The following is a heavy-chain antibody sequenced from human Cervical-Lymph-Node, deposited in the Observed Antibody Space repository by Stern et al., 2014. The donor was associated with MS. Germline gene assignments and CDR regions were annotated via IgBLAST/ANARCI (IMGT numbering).Heavy chain of an antibody. CDR2: IYYSGST. Sequence: QVQLQESGPGLVKPSETLSLTCTVSGGSISSYYWSWIRQPPGKGLEWIGYIYYSGSTNYNPSLKRRVTISVDTSKNQFSLKLSSVTAADTAVYYCARLTGDLLYRGLDAFDIWGQGTMVTVSS. J-gene: IGHJ3*02. CDR3: ARLTGDLLYRGLDAFDI. V-gene: IGHV4-59*01. CDR1: GGSISSYY. D-gene: IGHD7-27*01.